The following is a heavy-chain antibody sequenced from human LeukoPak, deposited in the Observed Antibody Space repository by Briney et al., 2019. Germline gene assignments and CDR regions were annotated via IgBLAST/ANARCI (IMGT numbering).Heavy chain of an antibody. CDR3: ARGVPYDSWSGPHYSDY. CDR2: IKQDGSQE. Sequence: GGSLRLSCAASRFALSTYWMSWVRQAPGKGLEWVAHIKQDGSQEYYVDSVKGRFTISRDSAKNSLYLQMNSLRAEDTAVYYCARGVPYDSWSGPHYSDYWGQGTLVTVSS. D-gene: IGHD3-3*01. J-gene: IGHJ4*02. CDR1: RFALSTYW. V-gene: IGHV3-7*01.